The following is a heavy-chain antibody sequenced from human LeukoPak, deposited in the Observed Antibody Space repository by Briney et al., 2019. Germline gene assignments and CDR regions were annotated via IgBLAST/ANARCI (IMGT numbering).Heavy chain of an antibody. D-gene: IGHD5-18*01. V-gene: IGHV4-31*03. CDR1: GGSINSGGYY. J-gene: IGHJ4*02. Sequence: SETLSLTCTVSGGSINSGGYYWSWIRQHPGKGLEWVGYIYYTGGTYYNPSLKSRVTLSVDTSKNQFSLKLSSMTAADTAVYYCARTNTAMGDFDYWGQGTLVTVSS. CDR2: IYYTGGT. CDR3: ARTNTAMGDFDY.